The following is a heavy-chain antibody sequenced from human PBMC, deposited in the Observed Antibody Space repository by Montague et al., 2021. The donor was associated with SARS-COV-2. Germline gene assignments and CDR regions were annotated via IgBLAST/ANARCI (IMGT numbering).Heavy chain of an antibody. CDR3: AGGGAYHYGMDV. D-gene: IGHD3-16*01. CDR2: IYYAGNT. Sequence: SETLSLTCAVSDGSISSPNWWNWVRQPPGKGLEWIGEIYYAGNTNYNPSLKSRVTIFIDKSKNHFSLQLCSVTAADTAVYYCAGGGAYHYGMDVWGQGTTVTVSS. V-gene: IGHV4-4*02. J-gene: IGHJ6*02. CDR1: DGSISSPNW.